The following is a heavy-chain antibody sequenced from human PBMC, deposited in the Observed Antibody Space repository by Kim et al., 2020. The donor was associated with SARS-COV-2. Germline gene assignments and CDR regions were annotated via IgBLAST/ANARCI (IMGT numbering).Heavy chain of an antibody. D-gene: IGHD5-12*01. V-gene: IGHV5-51*01. Sequence: PSFQGQVTISADKSISTAYLQWSSLKASDTAMYYCARLQRWLQLGDAFDIWGQGTMVTVSS. J-gene: IGHJ3*02. CDR3: ARLQRWLQLGDAFDI.